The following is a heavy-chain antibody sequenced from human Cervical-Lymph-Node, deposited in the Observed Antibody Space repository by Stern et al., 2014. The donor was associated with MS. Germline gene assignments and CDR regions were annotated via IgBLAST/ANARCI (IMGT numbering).Heavy chain of an antibody. CDR3: ARNSVAGRRYYGMDV. CDR1: GFTFNTYG. D-gene: IGHD6-19*01. Sequence: VQLEESGGGVVQPGRSLRLSCAASGFTFNTYGMHWVRQAPGQGLEWVAGMWYDGGHEKYADTAKGRFTISRDKAKNALYLQMNSLTAEDTAIYYCARNSVAGRRYYGMDVWGQGTTVTVSS. J-gene: IGHJ6*02. V-gene: IGHV3-33*08. CDR2: MWYDGGHE.